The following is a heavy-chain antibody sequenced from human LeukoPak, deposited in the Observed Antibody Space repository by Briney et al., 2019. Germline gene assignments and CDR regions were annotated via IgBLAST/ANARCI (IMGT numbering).Heavy chain of an antibody. CDR2: ISSSSSTI. D-gene: IGHD3-10*01. J-gene: IGHJ4*02. V-gene: IGHV3-48*04. Sequence: PGGSLRLSCAASGFTFSSYSMNWVRQAPGKGLEWVSYISSSSSTIYYADSVKGRFTISRDNAKNSLYLQMNSLRVEDTGVYYCARDRGPNTFDHWGQGTLVTVSS. CDR3: ARDRGPNTFDH. CDR1: GFTFSSYS.